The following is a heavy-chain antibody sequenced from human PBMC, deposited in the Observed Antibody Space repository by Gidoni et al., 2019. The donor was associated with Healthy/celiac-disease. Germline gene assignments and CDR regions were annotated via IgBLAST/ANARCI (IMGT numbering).Heavy chain of an antibody. CDR2: IIPIFGTA. D-gene: IGHD6-13*01. CDR1: GGTFSSYA. Sequence: QVQLVQSGAEVKKPGSSVKVSCKASGGTFSSYAISWVRQAPGQGLEWMGGIIPIFGTANYAQKFQGRVTITADESTSTAYMELSSLRSEDTAVYYCARLTPGPIAAAGTGWFDPWGQGTLVTVSS. V-gene: IGHV1-69*01. CDR3: ARLTPGPIAAAGTGWFDP. J-gene: IGHJ5*02.